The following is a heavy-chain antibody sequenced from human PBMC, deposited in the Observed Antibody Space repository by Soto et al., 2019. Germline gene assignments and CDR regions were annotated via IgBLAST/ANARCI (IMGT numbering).Heavy chain of an antibody. D-gene: IGHD3-16*01. V-gene: IGHV1-69*01. Sequence: QVQMVQSGAEVKKPGSSVKVSCKASEGTFSYYAISWVRQAPGQGLEWMGGIIPLFGTPNYAQEFQGRVTIIADPSTSTAYMDLSSLRSEDTAVYYCARGPRYDYIHRARYYYAMDVWGQGTTVTVSS. CDR1: EGTFSYYA. CDR2: IIPLFGTP. J-gene: IGHJ6*02. CDR3: ARGPRYDYIHRARYYYAMDV.